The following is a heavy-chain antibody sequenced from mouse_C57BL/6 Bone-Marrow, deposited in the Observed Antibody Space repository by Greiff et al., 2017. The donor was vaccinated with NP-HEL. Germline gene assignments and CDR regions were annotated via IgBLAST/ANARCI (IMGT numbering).Heavy chain of an antibody. J-gene: IGHJ3*01. Sequence: VQRVESGAELARPGASVKLSCKASGYTFTSYGISWVKQRTGQGLEWIGEIYPRSGNTYYNEKFKGKATLTADKSSSTAYMELRSLTSEDSAVYFCARQIYYYGSSLAWFAYWGQGTLVTVSA. D-gene: IGHD1-1*01. CDR1: GYTFTSYG. CDR3: ARQIYYYGSSLAWFAY. CDR2: IYPRSGNT. V-gene: IGHV1-81*01.